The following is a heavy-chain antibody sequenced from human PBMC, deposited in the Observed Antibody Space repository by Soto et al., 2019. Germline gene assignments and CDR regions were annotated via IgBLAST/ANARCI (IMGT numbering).Heavy chain of an antibody. Sequence: QITLKESGPTLVRPTQTLTLTCAFSGFSLSTSGVGVGWIRQPPGKALEWLAGIYWDDSKHYSPSLRSRLTITTDTSKNRVVLTMTNMYPMDTGTYYCAHKGPEDWPLDYWGQGTLVTVSS. CDR3: AHKGPEDWPLDY. CDR1: GFSLSTSGVG. V-gene: IGHV2-5*02. D-gene: IGHD3-9*01. CDR2: IYWDDSK. J-gene: IGHJ4*02.